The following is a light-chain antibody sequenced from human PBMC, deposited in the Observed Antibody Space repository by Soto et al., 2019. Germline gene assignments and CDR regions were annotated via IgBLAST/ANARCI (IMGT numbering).Light chain of an antibody. CDR2: DES. J-gene: IGKJ1*01. V-gene: IGKV1-8*01. CDR1: QAIGTY. CDR3: QQFYNYPRT. Sequence: AIRMTQSPSSFSASTGDRVSITCRATQAIGTYLAWYQQIPGKAPKLLIYDESTLQTGVPSRFSGSGSGTDFTLTISYLQSEDFGTYYCQQFYNYPRTFGQGTKVEIK.